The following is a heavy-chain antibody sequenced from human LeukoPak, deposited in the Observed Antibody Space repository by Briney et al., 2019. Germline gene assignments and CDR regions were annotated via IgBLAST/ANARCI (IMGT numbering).Heavy chain of an antibody. V-gene: IGHV4-59*01. Sequence: SETLSLTCTVSGGSISSYYWSWIRQPPGKGLEWIGYIYYSGSTNYNPSLKSRVTISVDTSKSQFSLNLTSVTAADTAVYYCAKEGVQAPTDWYLDLWGRGTLVTVSS. CDR1: GGSISSYY. CDR2: IYYSGST. D-gene: IGHD1-26*01. J-gene: IGHJ2*01. CDR3: AKEGVQAPTDWYLDL.